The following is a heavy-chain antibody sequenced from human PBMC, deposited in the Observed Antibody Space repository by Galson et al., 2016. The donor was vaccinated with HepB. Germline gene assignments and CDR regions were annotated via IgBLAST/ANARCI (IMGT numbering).Heavy chain of an antibody. V-gene: IGHV3-23*01. CDR1: GFTFSSYI. CDR2: ISGSGYDT. Sequence: SLRLSCAASGFTFSSYIMSWVRQAPGKRLEWVAAISGSGYDTYYTDPAKGRFTISKDKSKNTVYLHMNNLRAEDTAIYYCAKLMGDWGDRSTGFVDPWGQGTLVTVSS. CDR3: AKLMGDWGDRSTGFVDP. D-gene: IGHD1-1*01. J-gene: IGHJ5*02.